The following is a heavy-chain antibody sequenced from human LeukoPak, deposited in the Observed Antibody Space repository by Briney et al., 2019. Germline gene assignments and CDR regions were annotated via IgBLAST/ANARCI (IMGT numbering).Heavy chain of an antibody. CDR2: ISSSGSTI. CDR1: GFTFSDYY. CDR3: AKDNRRHYTSGPNPDSLH. Sequence: GGSLRLSCAASGFTFSDYYMSWIRQAPGKGLEWVSYISSSGSTIYYADSVKGRFTISRDNAKNSLYLQMNSLRVEDTAFYYCAKDNRRHYTSGPNPDSLHWGQGALVTVSS. J-gene: IGHJ4*02. V-gene: IGHV3-11*01. D-gene: IGHD6-19*01.